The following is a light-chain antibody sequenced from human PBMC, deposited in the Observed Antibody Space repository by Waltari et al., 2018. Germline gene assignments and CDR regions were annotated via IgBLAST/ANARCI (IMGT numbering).Light chain of an antibody. J-gene: IGKJ3*01. Sequence: EIVLTQSPATLSLSPGERATLSCRASQSVSSYLAWYQQKPGQAPRRLIYDASTRAAGIPARFSGSGSVTDFTLTISSLEPEDFAVYYCQQRSNSFAFGPGTRVDIK. V-gene: IGKV3-11*01. CDR1: QSVSSY. CDR3: QQRSNSFA. CDR2: DAS.